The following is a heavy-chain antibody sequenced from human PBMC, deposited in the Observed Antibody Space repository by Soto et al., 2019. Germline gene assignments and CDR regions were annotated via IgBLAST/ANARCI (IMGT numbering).Heavy chain of an antibody. D-gene: IGHD6-6*01. V-gene: IGHV1-3*01. CDR1: GYTFTSYA. J-gene: IGHJ4*02. CDR2: INAGNGNT. Sequence: ASVKVSCKASGYTFTSYAMHWVRQAPGQRLEWMGWINAGNGNTKYSQKFQGRVTITRDTSASTAYMELSSLRSEDTAVYYCAGEGGSSDEFDYWGQGNLVTVSS. CDR3: AGEGGSSDEFDY.